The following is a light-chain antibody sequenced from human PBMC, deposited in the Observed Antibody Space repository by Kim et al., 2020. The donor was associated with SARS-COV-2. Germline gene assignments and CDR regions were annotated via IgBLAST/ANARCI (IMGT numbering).Light chain of an antibody. Sequence: ELTQPLSVSVALGQTARITCGGNNIGSKNVHWYQQKPGQAPVLVIYRDSNRPSGIPERFSGSNSGNTATLTISRAQAGDEADYYCQVWDSSTVVFGGGTQLTVL. J-gene: IGLJ2*01. V-gene: IGLV3-9*01. CDR3: QVWDSSTVV. CDR2: RDS. CDR1: NIGSKN.